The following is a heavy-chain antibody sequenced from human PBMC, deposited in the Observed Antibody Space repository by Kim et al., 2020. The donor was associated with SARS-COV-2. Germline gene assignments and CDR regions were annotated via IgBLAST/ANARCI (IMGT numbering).Heavy chain of an antibody. D-gene: IGHD3-16*02. Sequence: ASVKVSCKASGYTFTSYYMHWVRQAPGQGLEWMGIINPSGGSTSYAQKFQGRVTMTRDTSTSTVYMELSSLRSEDTAVYYCAREGSYDYVWGSYRSYYFDYWGQGTLVTVSS. CDR2: INPSGGST. CDR3: AREGSYDYVWGSYRSYYFDY. J-gene: IGHJ4*02. V-gene: IGHV1-46*01. CDR1: GYTFTSYY.